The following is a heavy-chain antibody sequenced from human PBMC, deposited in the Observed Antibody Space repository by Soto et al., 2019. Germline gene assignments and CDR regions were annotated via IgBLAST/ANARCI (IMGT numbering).Heavy chain of an antibody. J-gene: IGHJ4*02. CDR3: TKDIKAGGCGY. Sequence: EVQLVESGGGLVQPGSSLRLFCEALGLTSNDQAMHWVRQVPGKGLEWVAGIMWNSGTIGYADPVKGRFTVSRDNAKNSLYLQMNSLRPEDTALYYCTKDIKAGGCGYWGQGTLVTVSS. CDR2: IMWNSGTI. CDR1: GLTSNDQA. V-gene: IGHV3-9*02. D-gene: IGHD6-19*01.